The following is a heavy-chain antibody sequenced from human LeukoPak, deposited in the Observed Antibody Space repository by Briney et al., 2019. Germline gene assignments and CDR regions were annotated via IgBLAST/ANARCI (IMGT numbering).Heavy chain of an antibody. V-gene: IGHV3-7*01. D-gene: IGHD3-22*01. J-gene: IGHJ4*02. CDR2: LNEDGSEK. Sequence: PGGSLRLSCAASGFTFSRYWMAWVRQAPGKGLEWVANLNEDGSEKYYVDSVKGRFTISRDNAKNSLYLQMNSLRAVDTAAYYCARSVYDSGGYYRVLDYWGQGTLVTVSS. CDR1: GFTFSRYW. CDR3: ARSVYDSGGYYRVLDY.